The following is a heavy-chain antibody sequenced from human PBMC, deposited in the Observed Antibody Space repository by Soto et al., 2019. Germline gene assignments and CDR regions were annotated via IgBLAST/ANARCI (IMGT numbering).Heavy chain of an antibody. CDR3: AKDAVYSNSWAPINWFDP. CDR1: GYTFSSYA. J-gene: IGHJ5*02. V-gene: IGHV3-23*01. Sequence: EVQLLESGGGLVQPGGSLRLSCAASGYTFSSYAMSWVRQAPGKGLEWVSAISGSCGSTYYADSVKGRFTISRDNSKNTLYLQMNSLRDEATAVYYCAKDAVYSNSWAPINWFDPWGQGTLVTVFS. CDR2: ISGSCGST. D-gene: IGHD6-13*01.